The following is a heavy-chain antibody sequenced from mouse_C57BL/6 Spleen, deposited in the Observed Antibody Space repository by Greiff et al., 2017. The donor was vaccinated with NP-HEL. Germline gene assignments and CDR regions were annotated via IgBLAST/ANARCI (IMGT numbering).Heavy chain of an antibody. Sequence: VKLMESGPGLVAPSQSLSITCTVSGFSLTSYAISWVRQPPGKGLEWLGVIWTGGGTNYNSALKSRLSISKESSKSQVVLKMNSSQTDDRARYYCARLRSSDYFDYWGQGTTRTVCS. V-gene: IGHV2-9-1*01. CDR2: IWTGGGT. CDR1: GFSLTSYA. J-gene: IGHJ2*01. D-gene: IGHD1-1*01. CDR3: ARLRSSDYFDY.